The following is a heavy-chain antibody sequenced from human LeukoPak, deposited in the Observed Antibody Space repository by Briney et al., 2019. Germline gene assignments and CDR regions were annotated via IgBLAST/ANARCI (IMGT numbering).Heavy chain of an antibody. V-gene: IGHV1-2*02. CDR3: ARSESSGWCGDY. J-gene: IGHJ4*02. D-gene: IGHD6-19*01. CDR1: GYTFTSYD. CDR2: INPNSGGT. Sequence: GASVKVSCKASGYTFTSYDINWVRQATGQGLEWMGWINPNSGGTNYAQKFQGRVTMTRDTSISTAYMELSRLRSDDTAVYYCARSESSGWCGDYWGQGTLVTVSS.